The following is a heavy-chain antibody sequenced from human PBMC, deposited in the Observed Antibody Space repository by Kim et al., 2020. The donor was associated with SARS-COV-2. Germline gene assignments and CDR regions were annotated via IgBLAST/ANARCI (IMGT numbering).Heavy chain of an antibody. Sequence: GGSLRLSCAASGFTFDDYAMHWVRQAPGKGLEWVSGISWNSGSIGYADSVKGRFTISRDNAKNSLYLQMNSLRAEDTALYYCAKDQAARRVGISYFDLWGRGTLVTVSS. CDR2: ISWNSGSI. CDR3: AKDQAARRVGISYFDL. J-gene: IGHJ2*01. V-gene: IGHV3-9*01. CDR1: GFTFDDYA. D-gene: IGHD6-6*01.